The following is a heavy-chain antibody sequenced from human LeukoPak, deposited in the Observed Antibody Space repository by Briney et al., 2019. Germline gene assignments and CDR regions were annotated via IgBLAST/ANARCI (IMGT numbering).Heavy chain of an antibody. Sequence: SVKVSCKASGGTFSSYAISWVRQAPGQGLEWMGRIIPIFGTANYAQKFQGRVTIITDESTSTAYMELSSLRSEDTAVYYCARDRPTYYYDSSGSANAFDIWGQGTMVTVSS. J-gene: IGHJ3*02. CDR1: GGTFSSYA. CDR2: IIPIFGTA. V-gene: IGHV1-69*05. D-gene: IGHD3-22*01. CDR3: ARDRPTYYYDSSGSANAFDI.